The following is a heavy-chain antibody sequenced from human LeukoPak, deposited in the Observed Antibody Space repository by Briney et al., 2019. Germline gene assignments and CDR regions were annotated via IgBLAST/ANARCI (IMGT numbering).Heavy chain of an antibody. J-gene: IGHJ4*02. CDR2: ITENGDNT. D-gene: IGHD1-26*01. CDR1: GFTFSSYA. CDR3: AKRDSSGSYEGDY. V-gene: IGHV3-23*01. Sequence: GGSLRLSCAASGFTFSSYAMSWVRQAPGKGLEWVSGITENGDNTYYADSVKGRYTISRDNSKNTLYLQMNSLRAEDTAVYYCAKRDSSGSYEGDYWGQGTLVTVSS.